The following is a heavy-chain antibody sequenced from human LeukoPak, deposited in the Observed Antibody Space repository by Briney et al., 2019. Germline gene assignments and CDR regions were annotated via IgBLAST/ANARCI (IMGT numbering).Heavy chain of an antibody. CDR3: ARQYDSSGPYYFDY. CDR2: VYPGDSDT. V-gene: IGHV5-51*01. CDR1: GYSFTGSW. J-gene: IGHJ4*02. D-gene: IGHD3-22*01. Sequence: RGESLKISCKGSGYSFTGSWIGWVRQMPGKGLEWMGIVYPGDSDTRYSPSFQGQVTISADKSINTAYLQWSSLKASDTAMYYCARQYDSSGPYYFDYWGQGTLVTVSS.